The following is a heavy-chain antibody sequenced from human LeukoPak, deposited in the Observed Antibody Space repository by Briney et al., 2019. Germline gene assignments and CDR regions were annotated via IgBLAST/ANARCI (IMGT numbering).Heavy chain of an antibody. CDR1: GGSISSGGYS. Sequence: SETLSLTCAVSGGSISSGGYSWRWIRQPPGKGLEWIGYIYHSGSTYYNPSLKSRVTISVDRSKNQFSLKLSSVTAADTAVYYCARGLSAIVYWGQGTLVTVSS. CDR2: IYHSGST. J-gene: IGHJ4*02. V-gene: IGHV4-30-2*01. CDR3: ARGLSAIVY. D-gene: IGHD2-15*01.